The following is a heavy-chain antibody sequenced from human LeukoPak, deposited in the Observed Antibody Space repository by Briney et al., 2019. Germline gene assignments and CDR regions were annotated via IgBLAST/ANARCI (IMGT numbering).Heavy chain of an antibody. D-gene: IGHD3-22*01. CDR1: GGTFSSYA. J-gene: IGHJ6*03. V-gene: IGHV1-69*06. CDR3: AREHHYYDSRGSYYYYMDV. Sequence: SVKVSCKASGGTFSSYAISWVRQAPGQGLEWMGGIIPIFGTANYAQKFQGRVTITADKSTSTAYMELSSLRSEDTAVYYCAREHHYYDSRGSYYYYMDVWGKGTTVTVSS. CDR2: IIPIFGTA.